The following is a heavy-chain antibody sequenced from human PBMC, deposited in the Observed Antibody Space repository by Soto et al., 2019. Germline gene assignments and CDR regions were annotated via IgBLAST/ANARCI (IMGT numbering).Heavy chain of an antibody. CDR1: GFTVGNNY. V-gene: IGHV3-53*01. CDR3: AKDGRGSGSHYNSFGY. D-gene: IGHD3-10*01. J-gene: IGHJ4*02. CDR2: IYSTGTT. Sequence: EVQLVESGGGLIQPGGSLKLSCAASGFTVGNNYMSWVRQAPGKGLEWVSLIYSTGTTKYADSVKGRFTVSRDNAKNTPSLQMNSLRAEDTAVYYCAKDGRGSGSHYNSFGYWGQGTLVTV.